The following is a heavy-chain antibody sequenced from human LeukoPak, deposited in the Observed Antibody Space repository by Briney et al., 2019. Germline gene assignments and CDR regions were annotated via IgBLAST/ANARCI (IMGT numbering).Heavy chain of an antibody. J-gene: IGHJ6*02. CDR1: GYTFTSYY. Sequence: ASVKDSCMASGYTFTSYYMHWVRQAPGQGLGWMGIINLSGGSTNNAQKFQGRVTMTRDTSTSTVYMELSSLRYEDTAVYYCASVLPDYGSGSYYRVPYYYYGMDFWGQGTTVTVSS. CDR3: ASVLPDYGSGSYYRVPYYYYGMDF. CDR2: INLSGGST. V-gene: IGHV1-46*01. D-gene: IGHD3-10*01.